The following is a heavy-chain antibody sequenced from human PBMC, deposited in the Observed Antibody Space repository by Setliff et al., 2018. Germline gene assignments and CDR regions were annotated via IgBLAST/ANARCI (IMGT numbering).Heavy chain of an antibody. Sequence: ASVKVSRKASGYTFTSYGISWVQQAPGQGLEWMGWISAYNGNTNYAQKLQGRVTMTTDTSTSTAYMELRSLRSDDTAVYYCARVPRPAGYSGYGDYWGQGTLVTVSS. CDR2: ISAYNGNT. CDR3: ARVPRPAGYSGYGDY. D-gene: IGHD5-12*01. V-gene: IGHV1-18*01. J-gene: IGHJ4*02. CDR1: GYTFTSYG.